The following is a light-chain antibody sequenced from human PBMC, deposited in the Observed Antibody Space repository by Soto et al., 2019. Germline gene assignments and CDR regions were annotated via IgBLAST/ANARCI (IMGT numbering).Light chain of an antibody. J-gene: IGKJ4*01. V-gene: IGKV3-11*01. Sequence: EIGLTQSPGTLSFSPGDRATLSCGASQSVSRYLAWYQQKPGQAPRLLIHDTSTRATGVPDTFSGSGSGTEFTLTISSLEPEDSAMYYCQQRFSWPPTFGGGTHVEIK. CDR2: DTS. CDR3: QQRFSWPPT. CDR1: QSVSRY.